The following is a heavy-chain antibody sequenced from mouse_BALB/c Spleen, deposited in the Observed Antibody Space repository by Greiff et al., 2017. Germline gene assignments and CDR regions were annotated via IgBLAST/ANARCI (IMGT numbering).Heavy chain of an antibody. J-gene: IGHJ4*01. CDR3: ARGGYYYGRAMDY. D-gene: IGHD1-1*01. CDR1: GFSLTGYG. Sequence: VQLKESGPGLVAPSQSLSITCTVSGFSLTGYGVNWVRQPPGKGLEWLGMIWGDGSTDYNSALKSRLSISKDNSKSQVFLKMNSLQTDDTARYYCARGGYYYGRAMDYWGQGTSVTVSS. CDR2: IWGDGST. V-gene: IGHV2-6-7*01.